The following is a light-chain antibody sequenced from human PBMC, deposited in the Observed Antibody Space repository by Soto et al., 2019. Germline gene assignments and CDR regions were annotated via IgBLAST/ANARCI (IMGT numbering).Light chain of an antibody. Sequence: QSVLTQPASVSGSPGQSITISCTGTSGDVGSYNYVSWYQQGPSKAPKLMIYEVTNRPSGVSDRFSGSKSGNTASLTISGLRYEDEAEYYCGSYRTGVYVFGTGTKVTVL. CDR2: EVT. J-gene: IGLJ1*01. CDR3: GSYRTGVYV. CDR1: SGDVGSYNY. V-gene: IGLV2-14*01.